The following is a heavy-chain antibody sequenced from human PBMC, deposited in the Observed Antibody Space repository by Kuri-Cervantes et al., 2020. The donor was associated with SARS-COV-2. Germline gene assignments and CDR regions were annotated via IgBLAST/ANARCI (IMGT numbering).Heavy chain of an antibody. J-gene: IGHJ4*02. V-gene: IGHV3-23*01. Sequence: GESLKISCAASGFTFSSYAMSWVRQAPGKGLEWVSAISGSGGSTYYADSVKGRFTIPRDNSKNTLYLQMNSLRAEVTAVYYCAKDRAIVVVPAAMGIGYWGQGTLVTVSS. D-gene: IGHD2-2*01. CDR2: ISGSGGST. CDR3: AKDRAIVVVPAAMGIGY. CDR1: GFTFSSYA.